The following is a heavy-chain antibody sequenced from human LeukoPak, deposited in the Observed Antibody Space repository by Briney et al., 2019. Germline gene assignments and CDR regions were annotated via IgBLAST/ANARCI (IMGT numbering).Heavy chain of an antibody. Sequence: ASVKVSCKASGYTFTGYYMHWVRQAPGQGLEWMGWINPNSGGTNYAQKFQGRVTMTRDTSISTAYMELSRLRSDDTAVYYCAKTPPVSPYYFDYWGQGTLVTVSS. CDR3: AKTPPVSPYYFDY. V-gene: IGHV1-2*02. CDR2: INPNSGGT. CDR1: GYTFTGYY. J-gene: IGHJ4*02. D-gene: IGHD3-16*01.